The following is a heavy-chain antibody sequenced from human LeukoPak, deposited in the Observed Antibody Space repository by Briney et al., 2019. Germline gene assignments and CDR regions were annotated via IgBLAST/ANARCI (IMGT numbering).Heavy chain of an antibody. V-gene: IGHV3-23*01. CDR2: ISGSGGST. D-gene: IGHD6-6*01. CDR1: GFTFSSYA. Sequence: GGSLRLSCAASGFTFSSYAMSWARQAPGKGLEWVSAISGSGGSTYYADSVKGRFTISRDNAKNTLYLQMNSLRAEDTAVYYCARDGTYSSSTFDYWGQGTLVTVSS. J-gene: IGHJ4*02. CDR3: ARDGTYSSSTFDY.